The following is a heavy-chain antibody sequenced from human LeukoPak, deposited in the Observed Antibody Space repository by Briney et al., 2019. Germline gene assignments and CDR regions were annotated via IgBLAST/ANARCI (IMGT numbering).Heavy chain of an antibody. J-gene: IGHJ4*02. V-gene: IGHV3-7*01. CDR1: GFTFSTYW. CDR2: IKQDGSGE. Sequence: SGGSLRLSCAASGFTFSTYWMSWVRQAPGKGLEWVANIKQDGSGESCVDSVKGRFTFSRDNAKKSLYLQMNSLRAEDTAVYYCARGKVHDYWGQGTLVTVSS. CDR3: ARGKVHDY.